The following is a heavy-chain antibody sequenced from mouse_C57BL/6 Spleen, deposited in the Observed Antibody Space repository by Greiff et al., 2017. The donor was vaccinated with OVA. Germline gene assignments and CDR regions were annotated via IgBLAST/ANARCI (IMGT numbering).Heavy chain of an antibody. CDR1: GYTFTDYY. CDR2: INPYNGGT. D-gene: IGHD2-4*01. V-gene: IGHV1-19*01. J-gene: IGHJ4*01. CDR3: ARWGDYDPYYAMDY. Sequence: EVQLQQSGPVLVKPGASVKMSCKASGYTFTDYYMNWVKQSHGKSLEWIGVINPYNGGTSYNQKFTGKATLTVDKSSSTAYMELNSLTSEDSAVYYCARWGDYDPYYAMDYWGQGTSVTVSS.